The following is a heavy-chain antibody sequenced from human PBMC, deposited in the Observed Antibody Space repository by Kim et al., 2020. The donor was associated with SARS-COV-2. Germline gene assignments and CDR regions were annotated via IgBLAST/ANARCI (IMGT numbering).Heavy chain of an antibody. J-gene: IGHJ4*02. D-gene: IGHD1-26*01. Sequence: YNPSLKSRVTISVDTSKNQFSLKLSSVTAAGTAVYYCARGGGSYAPNFDYWGQGTLVTVSS. V-gene: IGHV4-31*02. CDR3: ARGGGSYAPNFDY.